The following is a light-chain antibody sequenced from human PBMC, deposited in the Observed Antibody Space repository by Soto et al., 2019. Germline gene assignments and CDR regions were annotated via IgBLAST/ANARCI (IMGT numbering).Light chain of an antibody. CDR1: QSISTW. J-gene: IGKJ2*01. Sequence: DLQMTQSPSTLSASVGDRVTITCRASQSISTWLAWYQQKPGKAPKLLIYDASSLESGVSSRFSGSGSGTEFTLTISSLQPDDFATYYCQQYNSYSLYTFGQGTKLEIE. CDR2: DAS. V-gene: IGKV1-5*01. CDR3: QQYNSYSLYT.